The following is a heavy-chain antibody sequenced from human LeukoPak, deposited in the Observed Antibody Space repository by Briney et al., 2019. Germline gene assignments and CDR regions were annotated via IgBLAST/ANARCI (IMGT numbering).Heavy chain of an antibody. CDR2: ILFDGANK. CDR1: GLTFNMYG. Sequence: GASLKISCAASGLTFNMYGMHWVRQAPGEGPEWLTFILFDGANKYYANSVKGRFNISRDNSMNTVYLQKKPLRSENAALYYCVRTAYCGFAPRYYYMDVWGKGTTVSVS. J-gene: IGHJ6*03. D-gene: IGHD2-21*01. CDR3: VRTAYCGFAPRYYYMDV. V-gene: IGHV3-30*02.